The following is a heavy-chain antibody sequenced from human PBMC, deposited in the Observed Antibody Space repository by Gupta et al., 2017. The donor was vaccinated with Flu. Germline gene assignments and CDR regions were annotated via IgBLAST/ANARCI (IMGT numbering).Heavy chain of an antibody. J-gene: IGHJ6*02. CDR2: FDPEDGET. D-gene: IGHD3-9*01. CDR3: ATGSGYDILTGYYRYYYYGMDV. CDR1: GYTLTELS. Sequence: QVQLVQSGAEVKKPGASVKVSCKVSGYTLTELSMHWVRQAPGKGLEWMGGFDPEDGETIYAQKFQGRVTMTEDTSTDTAYMELSSLRSEDTAVYYCATGSGYDILTGYYRYYYYGMDVWGQGTTVTVSS. V-gene: IGHV1-24*01.